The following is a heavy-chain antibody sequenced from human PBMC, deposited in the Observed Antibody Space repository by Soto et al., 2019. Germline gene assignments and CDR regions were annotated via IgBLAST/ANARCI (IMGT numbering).Heavy chain of an antibody. CDR3: AADGYDILTGYNYGMDV. Sequence: ASVKVSCKASGYTFTSYYMHWVRQAPVQGLEWMGIINPSGGSTSYAQKFQGRVTMTRDTSTSTVYMELSSLRSEDTAVYYCAADGYDILTGYNYGMDVWGQGTTVTVSS. CDR2: INPSGGST. V-gene: IGHV1-46*01. CDR1: GYTFTSYY. J-gene: IGHJ6*02. D-gene: IGHD3-9*01.